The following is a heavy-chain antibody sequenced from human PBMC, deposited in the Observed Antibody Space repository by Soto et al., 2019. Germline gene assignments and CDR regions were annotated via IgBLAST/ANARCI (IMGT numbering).Heavy chain of an antibody. CDR1: GFTFTSYG. CDR2: ISYDGGLQ. D-gene: IGHD3-10*01. V-gene: IGHV3-30*03. CDR3: VSDRGDSHASVPYA. Sequence: QAHLVESGGGVVQPGRSLRLSCAASGFTFTSYGMHWVRQAPGTRREWVAVISYDGGLQHYADSVKGRFTIAKDNSKNMVLLQMNSLRAGDTAVYYCVSDRGDSHASVPYAWGQGTLVSVSS. J-gene: IGHJ5*02.